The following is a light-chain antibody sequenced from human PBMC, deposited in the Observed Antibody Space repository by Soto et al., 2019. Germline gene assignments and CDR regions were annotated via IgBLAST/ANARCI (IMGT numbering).Light chain of an antibody. CDR2: EVS. CDR1: SRDVGGHNY. J-gene: IGLJ1*01. V-gene: IGLV2-8*01. CDR3: SSYAGGSYV. Sequence: QSLLTQPPSASGSPGQSVTISCTGTSRDVGGHNYVSWYQQHPGKAPKFMIYEVSKRPWGGPDRFSGSKSGITDCLNVSGIQAEDEADYYCSSYAGGSYVFGTATKVAVL.